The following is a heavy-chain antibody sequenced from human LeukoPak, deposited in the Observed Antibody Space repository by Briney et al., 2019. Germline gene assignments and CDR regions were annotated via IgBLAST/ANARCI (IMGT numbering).Heavy chain of an antibody. V-gene: IGHV3-21*01. CDR2: ITSSGAYI. CDR3: ARDPYSGNYGNYYYYMDV. Sequence: GGSLRLSCEASGFTFTTYSMTWVRQAPGKALEWVSSITSSGAYIFYADSVKGRFTISRDNAKDSLYLQMNSLGPEDTAVYYCARDPYSGNYGNYYYYMDVWGKGTTVTISS. J-gene: IGHJ6*03. CDR1: GFTFTTYS. D-gene: IGHD1-26*01.